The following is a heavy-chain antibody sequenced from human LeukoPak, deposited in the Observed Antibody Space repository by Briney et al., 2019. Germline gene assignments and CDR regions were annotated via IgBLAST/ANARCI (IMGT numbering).Heavy chain of an antibody. CDR1: GFTFSSYW. J-gene: IGHJ3*01. D-gene: IGHD3-3*01. CDR2: IKQDGSEK. Sequence: QPGGSLRLSCATSGFTFSSYWMSWVRQAPWKGPEWVANIKQDGSEKYYVDSVKGRFTISRDNAKNSLYLQMNSLRAEDTAVYYCARDAFSRISVFGVVSDAFDVWGQGTMVTVSS. CDR3: ARDAFSRISVFGVVSDAFDV. V-gene: IGHV3-7*01.